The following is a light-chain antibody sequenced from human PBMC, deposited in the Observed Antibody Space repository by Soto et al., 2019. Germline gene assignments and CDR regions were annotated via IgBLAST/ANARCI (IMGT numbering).Light chain of an antibody. CDR2: DAS. CDR3: QQIHSTSSYT. V-gene: IGKV1-39*01. J-gene: IGKJ2*01. CDR1: QSISSY. Sequence: DIQMTQSPSSLSASVGDRVTITCRASQSISSYLNWYQQKPGKAPKLLIYDASNLESGVPSIFSGSGSGTEFTLTISSLPTDDFATYYCQQIHSTSSYTFGQGTKVDI.